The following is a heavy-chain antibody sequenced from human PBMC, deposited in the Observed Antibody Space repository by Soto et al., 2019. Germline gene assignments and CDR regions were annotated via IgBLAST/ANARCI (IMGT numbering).Heavy chain of an antibody. J-gene: IGHJ6*02. V-gene: IGHV3-48*03. D-gene: IGHD3-10*01. CDR1: GFTFSSYE. CDR3: ARGNYYGSGSYPSF. CDR2: ISSSGSTI. Sequence: GGSLRLSCAASGFTFSSYEMNWVRQAPGKGLEWVSYISSSGSTIYYADSVKGRFTISRGNAKNSLYLQMNSLRAEDTAVYYCARGNYYGSGSYPSFWGQGTTVTV.